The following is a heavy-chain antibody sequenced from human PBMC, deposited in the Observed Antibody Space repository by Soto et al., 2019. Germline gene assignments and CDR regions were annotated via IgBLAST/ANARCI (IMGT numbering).Heavy chain of an antibody. CDR3: ARGVTMVRGVIHTPYFDY. CDR1: GGSISSGGYY. J-gene: IGHJ4*02. D-gene: IGHD3-10*01. CDR2: IYYSGST. V-gene: IGHV4-31*03. Sequence: QVQLQESGPGLVKPSQTLSLTCTVSGGSISSGGYYWSWIRQHPGKGLEWIGYIYYSGSTYYNPSLQSRVTISVDTSKNQFSLTLSSVTAADTAVYYCARGVTMVRGVIHTPYFDYWGQGTLVTVSS.